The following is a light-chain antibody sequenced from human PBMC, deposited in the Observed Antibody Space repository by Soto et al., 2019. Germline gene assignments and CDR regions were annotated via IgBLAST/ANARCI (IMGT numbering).Light chain of an antibody. J-gene: IGLJ1*01. CDR1: SSDVGGYNS. Sequence: SALPQPASVSGSPGQSITVSCTGTSSDVGGYNSVSWYRQDPGKAPKLMIYDVTNRPSGVSNRFSGSKSGNTASLTISGLQAEDEADYYCSSFTSSITYVFGTGTKVTV. CDR3: SSFTSSITYV. V-gene: IGLV2-14*01. CDR2: DVT.